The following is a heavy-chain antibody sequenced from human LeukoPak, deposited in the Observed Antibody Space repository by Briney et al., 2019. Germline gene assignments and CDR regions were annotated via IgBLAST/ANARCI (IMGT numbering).Heavy chain of an antibody. CDR2: ISSSSSYI. D-gene: IGHD6-19*01. V-gene: IGHV3-21*01. CDR1: GFTFSSYS. J-gene: IGHJ4*02. Sequence: GSLRLSCAASGFTFSSYSMNWVRPAPGKGLEWVSSISSSSSYIYYADSVKGRFTISRDDAKNSLYLQMNSLRAEDTAVYYCARDQQWLVLFDYWGQGTLVTVSS. CDR3: ARDQQWLVLFDY.